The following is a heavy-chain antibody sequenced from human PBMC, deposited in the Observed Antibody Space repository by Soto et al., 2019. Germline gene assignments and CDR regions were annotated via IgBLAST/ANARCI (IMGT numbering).Heavy chain of an antibody. CDR3: ARPRYDGTGTPFDH. CDR1: GFTFSSYW. Sequence: EVQLVESGGVLVQPGGSLRLSCAASGFTFSSYWLHWVRQAPGKGLVGVSGINTDGGSTDYADFVKGRFIISRDNAKNTLYMKMNSLRAEDTAVYYCARPRYDGTGTPFDHWGLGTLVTVSS. D-gene: IGHD1-1*01. V-gene: IGHV3-74*01. J-gene: IGHJ4*02. CDR2: INTDGGST.